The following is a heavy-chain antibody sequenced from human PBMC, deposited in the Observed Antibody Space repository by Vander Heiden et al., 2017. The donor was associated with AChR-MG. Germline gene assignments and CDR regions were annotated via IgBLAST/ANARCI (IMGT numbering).Heavy chain of an antibody. V-gene: IGHV4-34*01. CDR1: CGSFSGYF. CDR3: ARGRGSSGYVTYYYYGMDV. D-gene: IGHD3-22*01. CDR2: INHSGST. J-gene: IGHJ6*02. Sequence: QVQLQQWGAGLVKPSETLPLTCAVDCGSFSGYFSSRIPQPPGKGLEWIGEINHSGSTNNKPARKSRVTISADTAKNQFSRKLSSVTAADTAVYYCARGRGSSGYVTYYYYGMDVWGQGTTVTVSS.